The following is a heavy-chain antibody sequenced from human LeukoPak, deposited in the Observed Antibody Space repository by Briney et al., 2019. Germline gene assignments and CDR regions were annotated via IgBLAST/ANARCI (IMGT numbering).Heavy chain of an antibody. Sequence: ASVKVSCKASAYTFTNYGISWVRQAPGQGLEWMGWISAYNGNADYAQKFQGRVTMTTDTSTSTAYMELRTLRSDDTAVYYCARVGEYCSGDSCFDYWGQGTLVTVSS. D-gene: IGHD2-15*01. CDR3: ARVGEYCSGDSCFDY. CDR1: AYTFTNYG. V-gene: IGHV1-18*01. CDR2: ISAYNGNA. J-gene: IGHJ4*02.